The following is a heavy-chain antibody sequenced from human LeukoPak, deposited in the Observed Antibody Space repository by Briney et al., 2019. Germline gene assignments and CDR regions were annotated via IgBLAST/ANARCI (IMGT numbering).Heavy chain of an antibody. D-gene: IGHD3-22*01. V-gene: IGHV1-58*02. CDR1: GFTFSSST. CDR3: AADGPADLFDGSEDPPRDAFEI. Sequence: TSVKVSCKASGFTFSSSTMQWVRQARGQRLEWIGWIVVGSGNTNYAQKIQERVTISRDMSTSTAYMELSSLTSEDTAVFYCAADGPADLFDGSEDPPRDAFEIWGQGTMVTVSS. CDR2: IVVGSGNT. J-gene: IGHJ3*02.